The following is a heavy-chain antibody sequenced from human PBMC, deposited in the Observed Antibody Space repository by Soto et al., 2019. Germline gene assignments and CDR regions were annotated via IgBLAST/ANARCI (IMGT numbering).Heavy chain of an antibody. J-gene: IGHJ4*02. CDR1: GLTFSRAG. CDR2: ISDDGSNK. CDR3: AKDKGRRYFDY. Sequence: QVLLVESGGGVVQPGTSLRLSCVASGLTFSRAGMHWVRQAPGKGLEWVAVISDDGSNKYYADSVKGRFTISRDNSKDTRYLQMNSLRVEDTAVYYCAKDKGRRYFDYWGQGTLVTVSS. V-gene: IGHV3-30*18.